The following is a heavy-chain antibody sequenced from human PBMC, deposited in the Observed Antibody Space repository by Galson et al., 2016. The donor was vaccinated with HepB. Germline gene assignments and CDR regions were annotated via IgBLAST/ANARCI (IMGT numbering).Heavy chain of an antibody. CDR2: IWYDGNNK. V-gene: IGHV3-33*08. D-gene: IGHD6-19*01. CDR1: GFTFSSYV. Sequence: SLRLSCAASGFTFSSYVMSWVRQAPGKGLEWVALIWYDGNNKYYADSVKGRYTISRDNSKNTLYLQMNSLRAEDTAVYYCARERPDIAVAAFDYWGQGTLVIVSS. J-gene: IGHJ4*02. CDR3: ARERPDIAVAAFDY.